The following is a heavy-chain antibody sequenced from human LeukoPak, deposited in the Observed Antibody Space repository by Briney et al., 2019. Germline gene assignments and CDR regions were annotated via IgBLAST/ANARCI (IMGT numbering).Heavy chain of an antibody. Sequence: GGSLRLSCAASGFTFSSYWMHWIRQAPGKGLVWVSRINTDGSRTSYADSVKGRFAISRDNSKNTLYLQMNSLRGEDTALYYCARDLVRTDSGYDSGPVGYWGQGTLVTVSS. CDR1: GFTFSSYW. V-gene: IGHV3-74*01. D-gene: IGHD5-12*01. J-gene: IGHJ4*02. CDR2: INTDGSRT. CDR3: ARDLVRTDSGYDSGPVGY.